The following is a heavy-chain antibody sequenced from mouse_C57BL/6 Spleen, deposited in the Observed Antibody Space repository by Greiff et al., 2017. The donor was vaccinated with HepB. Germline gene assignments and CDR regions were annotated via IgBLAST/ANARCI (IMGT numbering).Heavy chain of an antibody. V-gene: IGHV1-53*01. Sequence: QVQLKQSGTELVKPGASVKLSCKASGYTFTSYWMHWVKQRPGQGLEWIGNINPSNGGTNYNEKFKSKATLTVDKSSSTAYMQLSSLTSEDSAVYHCARRDYSNSYAMDYWGQGTSVTVSS. J-gene: IGHJ4*01. CDR3: ARRDYSNSYAMDY. CDR2: INPSNGGT. CDR1: GYTFTSYW. D-gene: IGHD2-5*01.